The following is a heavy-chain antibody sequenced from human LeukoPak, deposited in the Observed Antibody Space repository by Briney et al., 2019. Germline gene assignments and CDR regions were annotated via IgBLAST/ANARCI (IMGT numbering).Heavy chain of an antibody. CDR2: INPNSGGT. J-gene: IGHJ4*02. CDR3: ARLRDYYDSSGYYQKEIDY. D-gene: IGHD3-22*01. V-gene: IGHV1-2*02. Sequence: GASVKVSCKASGYTFTGYYMHWVRQAPRQGLEWMGWINPNSGGTNYAQKFQGRVTMTRDTSISTAYMELSRLRSDDTAVYYCARLRDYYDSSGYYQKEIDYWGQGTLVTVSS. CDR1: GYTFTGYY.